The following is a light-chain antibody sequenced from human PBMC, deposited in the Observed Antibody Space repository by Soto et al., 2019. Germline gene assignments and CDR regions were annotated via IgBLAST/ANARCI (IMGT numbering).Light chain of an antibody. V-gene: IGKV3-11*01. J-gene: IGKJ2*01. CDR1: QSVSRY. CDR3: QQRSNWPRT. CDR2: DAS. Sequence: EIVLTQSPATLSLSPGERATLSCRASQSVSRYLAWYQQKPGQAPRLLIYDASNRATGIPARFSGSGSGTDFTLTISSLEPEYFAVYYCQQRSNWPRTFGQGTKLEIK.